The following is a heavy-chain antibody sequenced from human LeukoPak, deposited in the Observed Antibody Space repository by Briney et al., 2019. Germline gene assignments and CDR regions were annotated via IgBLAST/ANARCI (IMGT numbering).Heavy chain of an antibody. Sequence: GASVKVSCKASGYTFTGYYMHWVRQAPGQGLEWMGWINPNSGGTNYAQKFQGRVTMTRDASISTAYMELSRLRSDDTAVYYCARGSDYVTDTNWFDPWGQGTLVTVSS. CDR2: INPNSGGT. J-gene: IGHJ5*02. V-gene: IGHV1-2*02. D-gene: IGHD3-16*01. CDR3: ARGSDYVTDTNWFDP. CDR1: GYTFTGYY.